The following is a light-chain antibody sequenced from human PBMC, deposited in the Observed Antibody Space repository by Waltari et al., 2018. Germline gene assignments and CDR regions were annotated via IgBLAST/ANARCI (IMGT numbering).Light chain of an antibody. Sequence: EIVMTQSPATLSVSPGERATLSCRASESVSSNVAWDQQKPGQAPRLLIYGASTRATGVPAKFRGSGSGTDFTLTISSLQSEDFAVYYCQQYYHWVAFGGGTWVQIK. CDR3: QQYYHWVA. V-gene: IGKV3-15*01. J-gene: IGKJ4*01. CDR2: GAS. CDR1: ESVSSN.